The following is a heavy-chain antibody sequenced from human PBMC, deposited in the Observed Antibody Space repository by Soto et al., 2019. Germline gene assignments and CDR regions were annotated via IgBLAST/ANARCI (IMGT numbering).Heavy chain of an antibody. CDR1: GFTFSSYG. D-gene: IGHD6-13*01. V-gene: IGHV3-33*01. Sequence: QVQLVESGGGVVQPGRSLRLSCAASGFTFSSYGMHWVRQPPGKGLEWVAVIWYGGSNKYYADSVKGRFTISRDNSKNTLYRQRSSLRVEDTAVYYCAGGPRGMACIDYWGQGTLVNVSS. J-gene: IGHJ4*02. CDR2: IWYGGSNK. CDR3: AGGPRGMACIDY.